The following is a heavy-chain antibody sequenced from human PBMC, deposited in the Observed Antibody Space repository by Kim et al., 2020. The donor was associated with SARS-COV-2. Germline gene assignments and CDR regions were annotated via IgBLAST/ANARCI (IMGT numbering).Heavy chain of an antibody. CDR1: GFTFSSYA. Sequence: GGSLRLSCAASGFTFSSYAMSWVRQAPGKGLEWVSAISGSGGSTYYADSVKGRFTISRDNSKNTLYLQMNSLRAEDTAVYYCAKVRSLGELLGWFDPWGQGTLVTVSS. J-gene: IGHJ5*02. V-gene: IGHV3-23*01. CDR3: AKVRSLGELLGWFDP. D-gene: IGHD3-16*01. CDR2: ISGSGGST.